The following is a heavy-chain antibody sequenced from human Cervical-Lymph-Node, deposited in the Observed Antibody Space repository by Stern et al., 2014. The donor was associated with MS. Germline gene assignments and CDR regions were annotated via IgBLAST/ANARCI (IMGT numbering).Heavy chain of an antibody. Sequence: QVQLVESGGGLVQPGGSLRLTCTASGSNFTDYYINWIRQAPGKGLEWVSYISSSGTTMFYADSVKGRFTISRDNAKNSVSLEMNSLRAEDTAVYYCSTFVVYWGQGTLVTVSS. J-gene: IGHJ4*02. CDR3: STFVVY. CDR2: ISSSGTTM. CDR1: GSNFTDYY. V-gene: IGHV3-11*01.